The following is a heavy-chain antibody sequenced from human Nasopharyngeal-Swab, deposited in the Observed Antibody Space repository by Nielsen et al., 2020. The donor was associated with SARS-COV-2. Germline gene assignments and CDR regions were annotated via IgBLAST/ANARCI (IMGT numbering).Heavy chain of an antibody. V-gene: IGHV3-30*03. CDR3: ARDAPAHYGAFY. CDR1: GFTFSSFG. Sequence: GGSLRLSCEAPGFTFSSFGMHWVRQAPGKGLEWVAFIAHDASNEYYGDSVKGRFSISRDSSKNTLYLQMDSLRGEDTAVYYCARDAPAHYGAFYWGRGTLVTVSS. D-gene: IGHD4-17*01. J-gene: IGHJ4*02. CDR2: IAHDASNE.